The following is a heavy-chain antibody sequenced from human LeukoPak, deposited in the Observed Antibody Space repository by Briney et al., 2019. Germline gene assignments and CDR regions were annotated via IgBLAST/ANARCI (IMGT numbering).Heavy chain of an antibody. V-gene: IGHV3-21*04. CDR3: AREAPSSGYYSYYYYYYGMDV. J-gene: IGHJ6*02. D-gene: IGHD3-22*01. CDR2: ISSSSSYI. CDR1: GFTFSSYS. Sequence: PGGSLRLSCAASGFTFSSYSMNWVRQAPGKGLEWVSSISSSSSYIYYADSVKGRFTISRDNSKNTLYLQMNSLRAEDTAVYYCAREAPSSGYYSYYYYYYGMDVWGQGTTVTVSS.